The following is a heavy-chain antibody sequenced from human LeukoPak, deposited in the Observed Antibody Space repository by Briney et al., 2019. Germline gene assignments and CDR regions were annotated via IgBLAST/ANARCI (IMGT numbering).Heavy chain of an antibody. D-gene: IGHD1-26*01. CDR2: IKQDGSEK. V-gene: IGHV3-7*01. CDR3: ARGIVGATKRNYYYGMDV. Sequence: GGSLRPSCAASGFTFSSYWMSWVRQAPGKGLEWVANIKQDGSEKYYVDSVKGRFTISRDNAKNSLYLQMNSLRAEDTAVYSCARGIVGATKRNYYYGMDVWGQGTTVTVSS. J-gene: IGHJ6*02. CDR1: GFTFSSYW.